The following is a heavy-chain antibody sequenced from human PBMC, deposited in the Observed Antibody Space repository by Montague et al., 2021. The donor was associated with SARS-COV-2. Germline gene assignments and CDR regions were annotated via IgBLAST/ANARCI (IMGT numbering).Heavy chain of an antibody. D-gene: IGHD3-22*01. Sequence: SETLSLTCAVSGGSISSSNWCCWVRQPPGKGLEWIGEIYHSGSTNYNTPHNSRVTTLADNSKNQFFLKLSSVTAADTAVCYCAREPYYYDSSGLNYYYYGMDVWGQGTTVTVSS. CDR2: IYHSGST. J-gene: IGHJ6*02. CDR3: AREPYYYDSSGLNYYYYGMDV. CDR1: GGSISSSNW. V-gene: IGHV4-4*02.